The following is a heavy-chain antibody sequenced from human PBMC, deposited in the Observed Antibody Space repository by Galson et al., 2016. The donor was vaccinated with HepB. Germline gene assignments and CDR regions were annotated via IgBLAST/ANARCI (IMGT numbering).Heavy chain of an antibody. CDR1: GFTFSQYA. CDR3: ARDQAKIFGVIIPGDY. CDR2: ISIDGRNK. D-gene: IGHD3-3*01. Sequence: SLRLSCAVSGFTFSQYAMHWVRQAPGKGLEWVGDISIDGRNKDYADSVKGRFIISRDNTKNMLFLEMSSLRVEDTAMYYCARDQAKIFGVIIPGDYWGQGTLVIVSS. J-gene: IGHJ4*02. V-gene: IGHV3-30*04.